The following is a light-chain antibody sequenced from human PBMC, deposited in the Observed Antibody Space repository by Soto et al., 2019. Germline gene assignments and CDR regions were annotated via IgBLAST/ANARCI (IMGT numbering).Light chain of an antibody. CDR3: QQRNNWPPSIT. CDR2: AAS. J-gene: IGKJ5*01. CDR1: QGISSY. Sequence: DIQMTQSPSSLSTSVVDSVTTTCRASQGISSYLAWYQQKPGKAPKLLIYAASTLQSGVPSRFSGSGSGTEFTLTISSLEPEDFALYYCQQRNNWPPSITFGQGTRLEIK. V-gene: IGKV1-9*01.